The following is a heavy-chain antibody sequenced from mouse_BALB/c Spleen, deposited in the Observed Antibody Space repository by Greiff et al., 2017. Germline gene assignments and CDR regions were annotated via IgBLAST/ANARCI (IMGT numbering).Heavy chain of an antibody. J-gene: IGHJ2*01. CDR3: ARRGDEVGYLDY. CDR2: IYPGGGYT. V-gene: IGHV1-63*02. D-gene: IGHD3-3*01. CDR1: GYTFTNYW. Sequence: QVQLQQSGAELVRPGTSVKISCKASGYTFTNYWLGWVKQRPGHGLEWIGDIYPGGGYTNYNEKFKGKATLTADTSSSTAYMQLSSLTSEDSAVYFCARRGDEVGYLDYWGQGTTLTVSS.